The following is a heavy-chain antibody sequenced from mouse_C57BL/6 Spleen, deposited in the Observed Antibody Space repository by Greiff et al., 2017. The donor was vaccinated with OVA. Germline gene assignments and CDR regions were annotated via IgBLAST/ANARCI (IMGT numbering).Heavy chain of an antibody. J-gene: IGHJ2*01. CDR3: AREFYYDGSSHYFDY. V-gene: IGHV1-64*01. CDR2: IHPNSGST. CDR1: GYTFTSYW. D-gene: IGHD1-1*01. Sequence: QVQLQQPGAELVKPGASVKLSCKASGYTFTSYWMHWVKQRPGQGLEWIGMIHPNSGSTNYNEKFKSKATLTVDKSSSTAYMQLSSLTSEDSAVYYCAREFYYDGSSHYFDYWGQGTTLTVSS.